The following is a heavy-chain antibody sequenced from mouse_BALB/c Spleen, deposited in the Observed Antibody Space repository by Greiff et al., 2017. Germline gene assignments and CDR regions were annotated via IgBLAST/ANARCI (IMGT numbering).Heavy chain of an antibody. J-gene: IGHJ3*01. V-gene: IGHV1-14*01. D-gene: IGHD2-3*01. CDR1: GYTFTSYV. CDR2: INPYNDGT. Sequence: EVQLQQSGPELVKPGASVKMSCKASGYTFTSYVMHWVKQKPGQGLEWIGYINPYNDGTKYNEKFKGKATLTSDKSSSTAYMELSSLTSEDSAVYDCARAMMVTTAWFAYWGQGTLVTVSA. CDR3: ARAMMVTTAWFAY.